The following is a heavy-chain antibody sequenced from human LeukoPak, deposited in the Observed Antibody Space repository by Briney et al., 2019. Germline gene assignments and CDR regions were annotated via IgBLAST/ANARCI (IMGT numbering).Heavy chain of an antibody. CDR1: GFTFSSYG. J-gene: IGHJ3*02. D-gene: IGHD2-15*01. Sequence: GGSLRLSCAASGFTFSSYGMHWVRQAPGKGLEWVAVIWYDGSNKYYADSVKGRFTISRDNSKNTLYPQMNSLRAEDTAVYYCARGSGGWTDAFDIWGQGTMVTVSS. V-gene: IGHV3-33*01. CDR3: ARGSGGWTDAFDI. CDR2: IWYDGSNK.